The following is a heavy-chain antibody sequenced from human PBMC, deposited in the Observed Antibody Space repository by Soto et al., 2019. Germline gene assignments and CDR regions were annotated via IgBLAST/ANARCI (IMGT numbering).Heavy chain of an antibody. V-gene: IGHV5-10-1*01. CDR1: GYNFTTFW. CDR3: ARHFPLPTDLQFYYYYYYGVDV. J-gene: IGHJ6*02. CDR2: IDPSDSHS. D-gene: IGHD3-3*02. Sequence: ESLKISCKASGYNFTTFWISWMRQVPGKGLEWMGRIDPSDSHSNYSPSFQGHITISADKSINTAYLHFSNLKASDTAVYYCARHFPLPTDLQFYYYYYYGVDVWGHGTAVTVSS.